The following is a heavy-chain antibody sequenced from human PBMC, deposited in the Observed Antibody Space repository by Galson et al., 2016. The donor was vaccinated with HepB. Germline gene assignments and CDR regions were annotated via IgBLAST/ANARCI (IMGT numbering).Heavy chain of an antibody. V-gene: IGHV3-23*01. Sequence: SLRLSCAASGFTFSSHAMNWVRQAPGKGLEWVSDISDSGAGTYYADSVKGRFTISRDNSKNTLYLQMNRLRAEDTAIYYCAKAVAEGGGLDSWGQGSLVTVSS. CDR2: ISDSGAGT. J-gene: IGHJ4*02. CDR1: GFTFSSHA. D-gene: IGHD2-15*01. CDR3: AKAVAEGGGLDS.